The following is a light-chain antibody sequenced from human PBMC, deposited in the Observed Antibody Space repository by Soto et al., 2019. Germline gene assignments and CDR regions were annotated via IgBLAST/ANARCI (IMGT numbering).Light chain of an antibody. CDR2: GAS. V-gene: IGKV3-15*01. CDR3: QQYNNWPQT. CDR1: QSVSSN. J-gene: IGKJ1*01. Sequence: ETVMTQSPATLSVSPGERATLSCRASQSVSSNLAWYQQKPGQAPRLLIYGASTRATGIPARFSGSGSGTEFTLTISSLQSEDFAVYYCQQYNNWPQTFGQGTK.